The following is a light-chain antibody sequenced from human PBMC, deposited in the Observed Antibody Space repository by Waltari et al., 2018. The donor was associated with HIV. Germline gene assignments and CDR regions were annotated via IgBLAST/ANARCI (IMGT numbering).Light chain of an antibody. J-gene: IGKJ4*01. V-gene: IGKV3-15*01. CDR1: QSVSSN. CDR3: QQYYTTLRT. Sequence: EIVMTQSPATLSVSPGERATLSCRASQSVSSNLAWYQQKPGQAPRLLIHGASTRATGIPARFSGSGSGTEFTLTISSLQSEDVAVYYCQQYYTTLRTFGGGTKVEIK. CDR2: GAS.